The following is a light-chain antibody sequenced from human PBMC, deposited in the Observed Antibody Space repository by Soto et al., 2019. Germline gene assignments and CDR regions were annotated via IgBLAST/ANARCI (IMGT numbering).Light chain of an antibody. V-gene: IGKV3-20*01. Sequence: EIVLTQSPGTLSLSPGDRVTLSCRASQSVSSSYLAWYQQKPGQAPRLLIFGASTRATGIPDRFSGSGSGTDFTLTISRLEPEDFGVYYCQQYGTSSMYTFGQGTKLEI. CDR3: QQYGTSSMYT. CDR1: QSVSSSY. CDR2: GAS. J-gene: IGKJ2*01.